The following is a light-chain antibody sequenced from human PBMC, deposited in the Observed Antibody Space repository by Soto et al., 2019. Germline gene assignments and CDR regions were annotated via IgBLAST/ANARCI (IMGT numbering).Light chain of an antibody. CDR2: WAS. J-gene: IGKJ3*01. Sequence: DIVMTQSPDSLAVSLGERATINCRSSQSVLHSSNNKNYLDWYQQKPGQPPKLLISWASTRESGVPDRFSGSGSGTDFTLTISSLQAEDVAVYYCRQYYYTPQTFGPGTKVDIK. CDR1: QSVLHSSNNKNY. V-gene: IGKV4-1*01. CDR3: RQYYYTPQT.